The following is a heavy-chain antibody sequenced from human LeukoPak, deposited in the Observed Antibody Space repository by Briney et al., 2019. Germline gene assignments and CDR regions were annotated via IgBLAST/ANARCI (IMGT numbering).Heavy chain of an antibody. Sequence: GASVKVSCKASGYTFTMCYIHWVRQAPGQGLEWMGMINPSDGATTYAQRFQSRVTMTRDMSTTTVYMDLRSLRSEDTAVYYCARGVSRKKWPGLRDWGQGTLVTVSS. V-gene: IGHV1-46*01. D-gene: IGHD5-12*01. CDR2: INPSDGAT. J-gene: IGHJ4*02. CDR3: ARGVSRKKWPGLRD. CDR1: GYTFTMCY.